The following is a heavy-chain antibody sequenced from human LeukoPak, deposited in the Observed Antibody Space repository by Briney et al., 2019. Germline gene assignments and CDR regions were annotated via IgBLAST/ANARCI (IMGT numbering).Heavy chain of an antibody. CDR1: GGSISSGDYY. CDR2: IYYSGST. CDR3: ARLRDYGDYVYAFDI. Sequence: SQTLSLTCTVSGGSISSGDYYWSWIRQPPGKGLEWIGYIYYSGSTNYNPSLKSRVTISVDTSKNQFSLKLSSVTAADTAVYYCARLRDYGDYVYAFDIWGQGTMVTVSS. D-gene: IGHD4-17*01. J-gene: IGHJ3*02. V-gene: IGHV4-61*08.